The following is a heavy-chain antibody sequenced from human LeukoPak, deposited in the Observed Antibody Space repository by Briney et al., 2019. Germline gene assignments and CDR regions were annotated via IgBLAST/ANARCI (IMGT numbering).Heavy chain of an antibody. V-gene: IGHV4-39*01. CDR2: IYYSGST. CDR1: GGSINSSSDY. J-gene: IGHJ6*03. CDR3: ARLGTDQFCSSANCYTPTPIRYYYMDV. Sequence: SENLSLTCTVSGGSINSSSDYWGWIRQPPGKGLEWIGSIYYSGSTYYNPSLKSRVTISVDTSKSQFSLKLNSVTAADTAVYYCARLGTDQFCSSANCYTPTPIRYYYMDVWGKGTTVTVSS. D-gene: IGHD2-2*02.